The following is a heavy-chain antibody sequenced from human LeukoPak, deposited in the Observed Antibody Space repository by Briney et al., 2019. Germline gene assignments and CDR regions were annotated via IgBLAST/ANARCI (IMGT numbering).Heavy chain of an antibody. J-gene: IGHJ2*01. CDR2: INHSGST. CDR3: ARGRKLYWYFDL. CDR1: GGSFSGYY. D-gene: IGHD1-14*01. V-gene: IGHV4-34*01. Sequence: PSETLSFTCAVYGGSFSGYYWSWIRQPPGKGLEWIGEINHSGSTNYNPSLKSRVTMSVDTSKNQFSLKLSSVTAADTAVYYCARGRKLYWYFDLWGRGILVTVSS.